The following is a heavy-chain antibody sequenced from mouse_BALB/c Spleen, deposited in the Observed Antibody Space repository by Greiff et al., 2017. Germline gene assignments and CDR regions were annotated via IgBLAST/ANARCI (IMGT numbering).Heavy chain of an antibody. Sequence: EVHLVESGGGLVKPGGSLKLSCAASGFTFSSYAMSWVRQTPEKRLEWVASISSGGSTYYPDSVKGRFTISRDNARNILYLQMSSLRSEDTAMYYCARGLYYYGSSYDAMDYWGQGTSVTVSS. CDR2: ISSGGST. D-gene: IGHD1-1*01. CDR3: ARGLYYYGSSYDAMDY. V-gene: IGHV5-6-5*01. CDR1: GFTFSSYA. J-gene: IGHJ4*01.